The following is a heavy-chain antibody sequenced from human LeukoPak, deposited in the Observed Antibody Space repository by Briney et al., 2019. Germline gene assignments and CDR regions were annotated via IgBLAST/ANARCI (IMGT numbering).Heavy chain of an antibody. CDR1: GFTFSSYA. D-gene: IGHD2-21*01. J-gene: IGHJ4*02. V-gene: IGHV3-23*01. CDR2: ISGSGGST. CDR3: AKFLPTHIVVANYYFDY. Sequence: PGGSLRLSCAASGFTFSSYAMSWVRQAPGKGLEWISAISGSGGSTYYADSVKGRFTISRENSKNTLYLQMNSLRAEETAVYYCAKFLPTHIVVANYYFDYWGQGTLVTVSS.